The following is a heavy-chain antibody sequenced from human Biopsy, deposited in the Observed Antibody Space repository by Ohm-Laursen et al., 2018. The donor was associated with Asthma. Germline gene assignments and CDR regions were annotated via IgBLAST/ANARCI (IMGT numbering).Heavy chain of an antibody. D-gene: IGHD6-13*01. V-gene: IGHV4-39*01. CDR1: SGSGGYMRSGNYY. Sequence: SETLSPTCILSSGSGGYMRSGNYYWGWIRQPPGKGLEWIGSIYYSGTTYYNPSLESRVTVSADTSKNQFSLKITSVTAADTAVYYCVRGSSSWHHGPFHYYYGLDVWGQGTTATVSS. CDR3: VRGSSSWHHGPFHYYYGLDV. J-gene: IGHJ6*02. CDR2: IYYSGTT.